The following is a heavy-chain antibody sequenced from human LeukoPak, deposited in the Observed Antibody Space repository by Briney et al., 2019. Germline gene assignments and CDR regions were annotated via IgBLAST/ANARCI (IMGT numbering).Heavy chain of an antibody. D-gene: IGHD3-22*01. CDR1: GFTFSSYA. CDR2: ISGSGGST. Sequence: GGSQRLSCAASGFTFSSYAMSWVRQAPGKGLEWVSAISGSGGSTYYADSVKGRFTISRDNSKNTLYLQMNSLRAEDTAVYYCAKVPRCYYDSSGYYLPPFFDYWGQGTLVTVSS. J-gene: IGHJ4*02. CDR3: AKVPRCYYDSSGYYLPPFFDY. V-gene: IGHV3-23*01.